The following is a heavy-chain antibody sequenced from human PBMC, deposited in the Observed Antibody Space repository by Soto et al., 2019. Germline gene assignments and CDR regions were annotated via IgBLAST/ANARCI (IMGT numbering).Heavy chain of an antibody. V-gene: IGHV3-33*01. Sequence: QVKLVESGGGVVQPGRSLRLSCAASGFTFSSYGMHWVRQAPGKGLEWVAVIWYDGSNKYYADSVKGRFTISRDNSKNTLYLQMNSLRAEDTAVYYCARGYYYGSGSADYFDYWGQGTLVTVSS. CDR2: IWYDGSNK. CDR3: ARGYYYGSGSADYFDY. D-gene: IGHD3-10*01. J-gene: IGHJ4*02. CDR1: GFTFSSYG.